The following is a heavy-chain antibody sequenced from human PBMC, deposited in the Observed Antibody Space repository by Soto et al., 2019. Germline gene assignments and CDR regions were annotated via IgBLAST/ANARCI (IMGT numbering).Heavy chain of an antibody. V-gene: IGHV4-59*08. CDR2: IYYSGNT. Sequence: SETLSLTCIVSGGSISNYYWSWIRQPPGKGLEWIGYIYYSGNTNYNPSLTSRVTISVDTSKNQFSLKLSSVTAADTAVYYCARHRYSYGVYYFDYWGQGTLVTVSS. J-gene: IGHJ4*02. D-gene: IGHD5-18*01. CDR3: ARHRYSYGVYYFDY. CDR1: GGSISNYY.